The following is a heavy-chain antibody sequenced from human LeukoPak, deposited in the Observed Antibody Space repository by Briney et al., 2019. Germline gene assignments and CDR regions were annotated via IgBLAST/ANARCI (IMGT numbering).Heavy chain of an antibody. D-gene: IGHD2-2*02. Sequence: GESLKISCKGSGYSFTSYWIGWVRQMPGKGLEWMGIIYPGDSDTRYSPSFQGQVTISADKSISTAYLQWSSLKASDTAMYYCARLGSYCSSTSCYTGGSYYYYYYMDVWGKGTTVTVSS. CDR3: ARLGSYCSSTSCYTGGSYYYYYYMDV. CDR1: GYSFTSYW. CDR2: IYPGDSDT. J-gene: IGHJ6*03. V-gene: IGHV5-51*01.